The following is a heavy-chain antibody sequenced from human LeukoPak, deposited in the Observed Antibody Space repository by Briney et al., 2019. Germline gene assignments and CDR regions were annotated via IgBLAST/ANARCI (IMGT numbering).Heavy chain of an antibody. V-gene: IGHV3-23*01. CDR3: AKDLGAMVTPQVFDY. CDR2: ISGSGSST. D-gene: IGHD5-18*01. J-gene: IGHJ4*02. CDR1: GFIFSSYS. Sequence: GGSLRLSCAASGFIFSSYSMSWVRQAPGKGLEWVSRISGSGSSTNYADSVKGRFTISRDNSKSTLYLQMNSLRVEDTAVYYCAKDLGAMVTPQVFDYWGQGTLVTVSS.